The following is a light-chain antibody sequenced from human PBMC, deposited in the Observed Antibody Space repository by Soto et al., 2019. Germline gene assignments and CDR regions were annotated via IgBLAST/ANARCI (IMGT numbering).Light chain of an antibody. CDR3: QQSYSTPRT. CDR2: AAS. J-gene: IGKJ1*01. Sequence: DIQMTQSPSSPSASVGDRVTITCRASQSISSYLNWYQQKPGKAPKLLIYAASSLQGGVPSRFSGSGSGTDFTLTISSLQPEDFATYYCQQSYSTPRTFGQGTKVNI. CDR1: QSISSY. V-gene: IGKV1-39*01.